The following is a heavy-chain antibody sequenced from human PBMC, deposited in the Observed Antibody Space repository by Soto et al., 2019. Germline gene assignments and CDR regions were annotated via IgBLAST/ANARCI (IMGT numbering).Heavy chain of an antibody. Sequence: ASVKVSCKASGYTFTSYDMHWVRQAPGQGLEWMGIINPSGGSTSYAQKFQGRVTMTRDTSTSTVYMELSSLRSEDTAVYYCARDRRKSIAVAGIPYWGQGTLVTVSS. J-gene: IGHJ4*02. CDR3: ARDRRKSIAVAGIPY. CDR1: GYTFTSYD. D-gene: IGHD6-19*01. V-gene: IGHV1-46*01. CDR2: INPSGGST.